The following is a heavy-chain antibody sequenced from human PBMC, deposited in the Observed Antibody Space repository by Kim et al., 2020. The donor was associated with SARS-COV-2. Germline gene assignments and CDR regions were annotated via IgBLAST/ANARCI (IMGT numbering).Heavy chain of an antibody. CDR2: ISPEGSIR. Sequence: GGSLRLSCAASGFTFSSYWMHWVRQVPGKGLVWVSRISPEGSIRNYEDSVKGRFTVSRDNAKNTLFLQLNGLRDDDMAVYYCTRGTTVTESSGLGDYWGQGTLVTVSS. V-gene: IGHV3-74*01. J-gene: IGHJ4*01. CDR3: TRGTTVTESSGLGDY. CDR1: GFTFSSYW. D-gene: IGHD4-4*01.